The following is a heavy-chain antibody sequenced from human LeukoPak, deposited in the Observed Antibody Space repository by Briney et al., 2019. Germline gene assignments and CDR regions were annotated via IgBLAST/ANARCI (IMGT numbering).Heavy chain of an antibody. CDR1: GGTFSNYA. V-gene: IGHV1-69*13. J-gene: IGHJ4*02. CDR3: ARGGYSYGREYFDS. D-gene: IGHD5-18*01. Sequence: SVKVSCKASGGTFSNYAINWVRQAPGQGLEWMGGFIPLFGITNYAQRFQGRFTITADESTSTAYMDLSSLRSEDTAMYYCARGGYSYGREYFDSWGQGTLVTVSS. CDR2: FIPLFGIT.